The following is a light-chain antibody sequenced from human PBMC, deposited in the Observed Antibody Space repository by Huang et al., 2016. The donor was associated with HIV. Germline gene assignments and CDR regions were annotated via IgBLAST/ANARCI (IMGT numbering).Light chain of an antibody. Sequence: IQLTQSPSSLSASVGDRVTITCRASQGISSDLAWYQQKPGKAPKIRIYAASTLQSGIPSRFIGSGSGTDFTLTISSLQPEDFATYYCQQLNSYPEGFTFGPGTKVDIK. J-gene: IGKJ3*01. CDR2: AAS. V-gene: IGKV1-9*01. CDR3: QQLNSYPEGFT. CDR1: QGISSD.